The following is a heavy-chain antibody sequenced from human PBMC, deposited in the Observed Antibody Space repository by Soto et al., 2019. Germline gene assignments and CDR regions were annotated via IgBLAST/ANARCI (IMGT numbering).Heavy chain of an antibody. Sequence: QVQVVESGGGVVQPGRSLRLSCVASGFTFRNYAMHWVRQAPGKGLEWVAVIWYDGSKKNYADSVKGRFTISRDNSKNTLYLQMNSLRGEDTAVYYCAREYYHMLKGGWFDPWGQGTLVTVSS. CDR1: GFTFRNYA. CDR2: IWYDGSKK. J-gene: IGHJ5*02. CDR3: AREYYHMLKGGWFDP. V-gene: IGHV3-33*01. D-gene: IGHD3-9*01.